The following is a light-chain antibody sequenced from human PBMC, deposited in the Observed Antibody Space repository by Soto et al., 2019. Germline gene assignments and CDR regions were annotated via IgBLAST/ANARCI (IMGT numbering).Light chain of an antibody. CDR3: QQYKNWPPLT. V-gene: IGKV3-15*01. J-gene: IGKJ4*01. Sequence: EIVMTQSPATLSVSPGETATLSCRASQSVSSNLAWYQQKPGQAPSLLIYGASTRATDIPPWFSGSGSGTEFTLTITSLQSEDFAVYYWQQYKNWPPLTFGGGTKVEIK. CDR1: QSVSSN. CDR2: GAS.